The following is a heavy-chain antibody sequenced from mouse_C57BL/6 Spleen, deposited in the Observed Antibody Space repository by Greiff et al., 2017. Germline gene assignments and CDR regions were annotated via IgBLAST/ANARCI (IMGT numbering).Heavy chain of an antibody. CDR3: ARGGETWYFDV. CDR1: GFSLTSYG. V-gene: IGHV2-2*01. J-gene: IGHJ1*03. Sequence: VKLVESGPGLVQPSQSLSITCTVSGFSLTSYGVHWVRQSPGKGLEWLGVIWSGGSTDYNAAFISRLSISKDNSKSQVFFKMNSLQADDTAIYYCARGGETWYFDVWGTGTTVTVSS. CDR2: IWSGGST.